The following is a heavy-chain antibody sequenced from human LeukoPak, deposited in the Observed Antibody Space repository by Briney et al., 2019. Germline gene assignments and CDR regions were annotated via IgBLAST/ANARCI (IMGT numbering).Heavy chain of an antibody. CDR1: GGSFSGYY. J-gene: IGHJ4*02. D-gene: IGHD4-17*01. CDR3: ARDPYGDYYFDY. CDR2: IYTSGST. V-gene: IGHV4-4*07. Sequence: SETLSLTCAVYGGSFSGYYWSWIRQPPGKGLEWIGRIYTSGSTNYNPSLKSRVTMSVDTSKNQFSLKLSSVTAADTAVYYCARDPYGDYYFDYWGQGTLVTVSS.